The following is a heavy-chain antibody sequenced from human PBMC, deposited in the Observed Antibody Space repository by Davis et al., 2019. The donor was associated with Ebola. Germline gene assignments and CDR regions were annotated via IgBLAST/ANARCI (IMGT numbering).Heavy chain of an antibody. CDR2: IIHIFGTA. Sequence: SVKESRMASVGTFSSYAISGVRQAPGQGLEWMGVIIHIFGTANYAQKFQGRVTITADESTSTAYMGLRSLRSEDTAVYYCARFPSIAARRVENWFDPWSQGTLVTVSS. J-gene: IGHJ5*02. CDR1: VGTFSSYA. D-gene: IGHD6-6*01. V-gene: IGHV1-69*13. CDR3: ARFPSIAARRVENWFDP.